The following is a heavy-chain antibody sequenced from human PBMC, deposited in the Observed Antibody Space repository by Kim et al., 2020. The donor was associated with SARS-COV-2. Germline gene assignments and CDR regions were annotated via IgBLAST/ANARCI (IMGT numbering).Heavy chain of an antibody. J-gene: IGHJ4*02. D-gene: IGHD1-26*01. Sequence: NYAQKLQGRVTMTTDTSTSTAYMELRSLRSDDTAVYYCARLVGATTGHDYWGQGTLVTVSS. CDR3: ARLVGATTGHDY. V-gene: IGHV1-18*01.